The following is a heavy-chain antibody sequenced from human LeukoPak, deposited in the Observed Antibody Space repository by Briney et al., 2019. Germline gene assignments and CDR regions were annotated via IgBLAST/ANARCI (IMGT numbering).Heavy chain of an antibody. Sequence: GGSLRLSCAASGFTVSSNYMSWVRQAPGKGLEWVSVIYSGGSTYYADSVKGRFTISRDNSKNTLYLQMNSLRAEDTAVYYCARDFYDGSGYYYGIPGGYFDYWGQGTLVTVSS. D-gene: IGHD3-22*01. CDR1: GFTVSSNY. CDR3: ARDFYDGSGYYYGIPGGYFDY. CDR2: IYSGGST. J-gene: IGHJ4*02. V-gene: IGHV3-66*01.